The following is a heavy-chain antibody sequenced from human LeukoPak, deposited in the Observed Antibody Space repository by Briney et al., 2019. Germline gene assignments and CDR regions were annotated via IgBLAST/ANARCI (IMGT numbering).Heavy chain of an antibody. D-gene: IGHD3-3*01. CDR3: ARSRWLVSRAFDP. V-gene: IGHV3-74*01. CDR1: RFTFSTYW. Sequence: GGSLRLSCAASRFTFSTYWMHWVRQAPGKGLVWVSRINSDGSSTGYADSVKGRFTISRDNAKNTLYLQMNSLRAEDTAVYYCARSRWLVSRAFDPWGQGTLVTVSS. J-gene: IGHJ5*02. CDR2: INSDGSST.